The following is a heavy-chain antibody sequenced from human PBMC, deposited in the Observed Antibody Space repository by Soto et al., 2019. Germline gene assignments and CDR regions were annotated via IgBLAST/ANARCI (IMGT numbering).Heavy chain of an antibody. CDR2: IHSTRSP. CDR1: GDSVSKYY. Sequence: TLSLTCTVSGDSVSKYYWNWIRQPAGKGLEWIGRIHSTRSPNYNPSLKSRVTMSVDTSKNQFSLKLNLTSVTAADTAAYYCARSPAYGDYANLDTWGQGTLVTVSS. J-gene: IGHJ5*02. D-gene: IGHD4-17*01. CDR3: ARSPAYGDYANLDT. V-gene: IGHV4-4*07.